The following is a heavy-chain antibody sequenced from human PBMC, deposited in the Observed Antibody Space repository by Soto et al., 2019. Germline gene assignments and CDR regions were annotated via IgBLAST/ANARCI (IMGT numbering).Heavy chain of an antibody. V-gene: IGHV3-23*01. CDR1: GFTFNIYA. J-gene: IGHJ4*02. Sequence: EVQLLESGGGLVQPGESLRLSCAASGFTFNIYAMSWVLQAPGKGLAWVSGISDSGGRTYYADSVKGRFTISRDNSKNTLYLQMNSLRAEDTAIYYCAKDAPRWDWGQGTLVTVSS. CDR3: AKDAPRWD. CDR2: ISDSGGRT.